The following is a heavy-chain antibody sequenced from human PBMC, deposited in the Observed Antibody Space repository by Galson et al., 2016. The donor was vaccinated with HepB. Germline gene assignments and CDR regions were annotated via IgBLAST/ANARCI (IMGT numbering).Heavy chain of an antibody. Sequence: SLRLSCAASGFTFNNAWMNWVRQAPGKGLEWVGRIKSKTDGGTTDYAAPVKGRFTISRDDSKNTLYLQMNSLKTEDTAVYYCTTDYLPTQTTVVSPYWGQGTLVTVSS. CDR1: GFTFNNAW. V-gene: IGHV3-15*07. CDR3: TTDYLPTQTTVVSPY. D-gene: IGHD4-23*01. J-gene: IGHJ4*02. CDR2: IKSKTDGGTT.